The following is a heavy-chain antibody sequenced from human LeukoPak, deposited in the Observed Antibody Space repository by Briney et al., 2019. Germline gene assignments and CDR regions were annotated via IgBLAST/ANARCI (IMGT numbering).Heavy chain of an antibody. D-gene: IGHD3-3*01. CDR3: ARGQYYDFWSGYYKGYYYYYMDV. V-gene: IGHV1-8*01. CDR1: GYTFTSYD. J-gene: IGHJ6*03. Sequence: ASVKVPCKASGYTFTSYDINWVRQATGQGLEWMGWMNPNSGNTGYAQKFQGRVTMTRNTSISTAYMELSSLRSEDTAVYYCARGQYYDFWSGYYKGYYYYYMDVWGKGTTVTVSS. CDR2: MNPNSGNT.